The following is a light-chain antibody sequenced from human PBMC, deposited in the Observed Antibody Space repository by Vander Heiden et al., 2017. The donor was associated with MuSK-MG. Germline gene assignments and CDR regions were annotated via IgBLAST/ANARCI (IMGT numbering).Light chain of an antibody. CDR2: DAS. Sequence: EIVFTQSPATLSLSPGERATRSCRASQSVSSLLAWYQQKPGQAPRLLMYDASNRATGIPARFSGSGSGTDFTLTISSLEPEDFAVYYCQQRSNWPRVTFGPGTKVDIK. CDR3: QQRSNWPRVT. CDR1: QSVSSL. V-gene: IGKV3-11*01. J-gene: IGKJ3*01.